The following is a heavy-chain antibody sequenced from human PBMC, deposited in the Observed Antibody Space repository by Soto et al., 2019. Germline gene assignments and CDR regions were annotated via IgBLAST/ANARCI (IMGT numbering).Heavy chain of an antibody. CDR1: GFTVSSKY. V-gene: IGHV3-53*01. Sequence: VGSLRLSCAASGFTVSSKYMTWVRQAPGKGLEWVSIIWSAGFTYYADSVKGRFTISRDNSKNTVYLQMNSLRIEDSAVYYCARELPPDLWGQGTLVTVSS. J-gene: IGHJ5*02. CDR2: IWSAGFT. CDR3: ARELPPDL. D-gene: IGHD2-15*01.